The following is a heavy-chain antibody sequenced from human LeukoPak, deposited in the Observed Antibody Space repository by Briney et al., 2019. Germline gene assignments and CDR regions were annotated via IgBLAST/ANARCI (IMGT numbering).Heavy chain of an antibody. CDR1: EFSVGSNY. J-gene: IGHJ4*02. V-gene: IGHV3-66*01. Sequence: GGSLRLSCAASEFSVGSNYMTWVRQAPGKGLEWVSLIYSGGSTYYADSVKGRFTISRDNSKNTLYLQMNSLRAEDTAVYYCAREVFLGRIWFGELFQDYWGQGTLVTVSS. CDR3: AREVFLGRIWFGELFQDY. D-gene: IGHD3-10*01. CDR2: IYSGGST.